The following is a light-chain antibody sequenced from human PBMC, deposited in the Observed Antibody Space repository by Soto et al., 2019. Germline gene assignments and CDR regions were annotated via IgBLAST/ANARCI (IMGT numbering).Light chain of an antibody. CDR3: RSYPGRNQSV. Sequence: QSVLTQPPSASGSPGQSVTISCTGTSSDVGGYNYVSWYQQHPGKAPKLMIYEVSKRPSGVPDRFSGSKSGNTASLTVSGLQPEDEADYYYRSYPGRNQSVFG. J-gene: IGLJ1*01. CDR2: EVS. CDR1: SSDVGGYNY. V-gene: IGLV2-8*01.